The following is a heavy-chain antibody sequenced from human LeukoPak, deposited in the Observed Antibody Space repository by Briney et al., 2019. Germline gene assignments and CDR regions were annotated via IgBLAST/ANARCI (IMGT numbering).Heavy chain of an antibody. J-gene: IGHJ3*02. CDR3: ARDTDYIAVAPRDAFDI. CDR2: IYYSGST. Sequence: SETLSLTCTVSGGSISSSSYYWGWIRQPPGKGLEWIGSIYYSGSTYYNPSLKSRVTISVDTSKNQLSLKLSSVTAADTAVYYCARDTDYIAVAPRDAFDIWGQGTMVTVSS. CDR1: GGSISSSSYY. D-gene: IGHD6-19*01. V-gene: IGHV4-39*07.